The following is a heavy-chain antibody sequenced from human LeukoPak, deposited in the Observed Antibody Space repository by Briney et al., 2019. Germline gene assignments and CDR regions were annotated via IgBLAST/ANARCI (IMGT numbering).Heavy chain of an antibody. CDR1: GFTFSSYA. D-gene: IGHD3-9*01. V-gene: IGHV3-23*01. Sequence: GASLRLSCAASGFTFSSYAMSWVRQAPGKGLEWVSGISGSGGSTYYADSVKGRFTISRDNSKNTLYLQMDSLRAEDTAVYFCAKQLGDVLTGYYFVYFAQWGQGTLVTVSS. CDR2: ISGSGGST. CDR3: AKQLGDVLTGYYFVYFAQ. J-gene: IGHJ4*02.